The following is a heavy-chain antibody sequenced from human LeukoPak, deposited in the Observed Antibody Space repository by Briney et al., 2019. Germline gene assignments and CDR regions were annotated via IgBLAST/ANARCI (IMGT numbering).Heavy chain of an antibody. V-gene: IGHV3-23*01. CDR2: ISGSGGST. J-gene: IGHJ6*02. Sequence: GGSLRLSCAASGFTFSSYAMSWVRQAPGKGLEWVSAISGSGGSTYYADSVKGRFTISRDNSKNTLYLQMNSLRAEDTAVYYCTTDGYCSGGSCYYYYGMDVWGQGTTVTVSS. CDR1: GFTFSSYA. D-gene: IGHD2-15*01. CDR3: TTDGYCSGGSCYYYYGMDV.